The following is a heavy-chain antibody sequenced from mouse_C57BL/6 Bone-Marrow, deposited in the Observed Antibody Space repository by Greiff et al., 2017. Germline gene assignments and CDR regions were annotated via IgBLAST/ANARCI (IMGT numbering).Heavy chain of an antibody. CDR2: IYPGDGDT. CDR3: ARGEIYYYGSSLAY. CDR1: GYAFSSSW. J-gene: IGHJ3*01. D-gene: IGHD1-1*01. V-gene: IGHV1-82*01. Sequence: VQLQQSGPELVKPGASVKISCKASGYAFSSSWMNWVKQRPGKGLEWIGRIYPGDGDTNYNGKFKGKATLTADKSSSTAYMQLSSLTSEDSAVYFCARGEIYYYGSSLAYWGQGTLVTVSA.